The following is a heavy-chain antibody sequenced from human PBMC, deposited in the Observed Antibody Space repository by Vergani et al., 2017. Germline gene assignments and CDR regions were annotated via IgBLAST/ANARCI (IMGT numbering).Heavy chain of an antibody. D-gene: IGHD3-3*01. V-gene: IGHV1-18*01. J-gene: IGHJ3*02. CDR2: ISAYNGNT. CDR3: AREFYDFWSGYRLSKDAFDI. CDR1: GYTFTSYG. Sequence: QVQLVQSGAEVKKPGASVKVSCKASGYTFTSYGISWVRQAPGQGLEWMGWISAYNGNTNYAQKLQGRVTMTTDTYTSTAYMELRSLRSDDTALYYCAREFYDFWSGYRLSKDAFDIWGQGTMVTVSS.